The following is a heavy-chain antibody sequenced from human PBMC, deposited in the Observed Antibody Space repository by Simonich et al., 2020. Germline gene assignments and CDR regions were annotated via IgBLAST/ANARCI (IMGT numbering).Heavy chain of an antibody. Sequence: QVQLQQWGAGLLKPSETLSLTCAVYGGSFSGYYWSWIRQPPGKGLEWIGYIYYSGGTNYNPSLKGRVTISVDTSKNQFSLKLSSVTAADTAVYYCARRGDGHAFDIWGQGTMVTVSS. V-gene: IGHV4-34*11. CDR3: ARRGDGHAFDI. J-gene: IGHJ3*02. D-gene: IGHD3-16*01. CDR2: IYYSGGT. CDR1: GGSFSGYY.